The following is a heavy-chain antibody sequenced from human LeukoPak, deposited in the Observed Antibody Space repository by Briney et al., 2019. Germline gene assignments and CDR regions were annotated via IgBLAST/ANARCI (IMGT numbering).Heavy chain of an antibody. CDR2: IYSGGST. Sequence: RGSLRLSCAASGFTVSSNYLTWVRQAPGKGLEWVSVIYSGGSTYYADSVNDRFTISGDNPKNTLYLQMNSLRAEDTAVYYCARLTVTHAFDIWGQGTMVTVSS. CDR1: GFTVSSNY. J-gene: IGHJ3*02. V-gene: IGHV3-53*01. D-gene: IGHD4-17*01. CDR3: ARLTVTHAFDI.